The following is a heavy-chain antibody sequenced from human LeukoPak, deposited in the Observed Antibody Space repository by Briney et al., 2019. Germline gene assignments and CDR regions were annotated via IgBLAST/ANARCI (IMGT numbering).Heavy chain of an antibody. J-gene: IGHJ4*02. CDR3: ATLTTVVTPGLPDY. Sequence: GASVKVSCKASGYTFTSYGISWVRQAPGQGLEWMGWISAYNGNTNYAQKLQGRVTMNTDTYTSTAYMELRSLRSDDTAVYYCATLTTVVTPGLPDYWGQGTLVTVSS. D-gene: IGHD4-23*01. V-gene: IGHV1-18*01. CDR1: GYTFTSYG. CDR2: ISAYNGNT.